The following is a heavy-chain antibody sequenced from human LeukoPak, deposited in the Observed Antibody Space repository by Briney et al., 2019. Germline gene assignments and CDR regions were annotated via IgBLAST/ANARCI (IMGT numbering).Heavy chain of an antibody. Sequence: GGSLRLSCAASGFTFSNYAMSWVRQAPGKGLEWVSAFSPSGGGTYYADSVKGRFTISRDNSKNTLYLQMNGLRAEDTAVYYCAKPLIAAAGTFDYWGQGTLVTVSS. V-gene: IGHV3-23*01. D-gene: IGHD6-13*01. CDR2: FSPSGGGT. CDR1: GFTFSNYA. J-gene: IGHJ4*02. CDR3: AKPLIAAAGTFDY.